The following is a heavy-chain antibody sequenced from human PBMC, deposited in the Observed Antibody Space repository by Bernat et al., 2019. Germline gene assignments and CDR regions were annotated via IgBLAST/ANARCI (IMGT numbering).Heavy chain of an antibody. CDR2: ISYDGSNK. CDR1: GFTFSSYG. D-gene: IGHD6-19*01. Sequence: QVQLVESGGGVVQPGRSLRLSCAASGFTFSSYGMHWVRQAPGKGLEWVAVISYDGSNKYYADSVKGRFTISRDNSMNTLYLQMNSLRAEDTAVYHCATALGGSGWPGPYGMDVWGQWTTVAVS. J-gene: IGHJ6*02. CDR3: ATALGGSGWPGPYGMDV. V-gene: IGHV3-30*03.